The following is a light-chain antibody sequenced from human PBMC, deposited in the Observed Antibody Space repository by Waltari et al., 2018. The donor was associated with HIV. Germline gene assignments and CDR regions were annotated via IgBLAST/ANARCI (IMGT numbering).Light chain of an antibody. CDR2: KGS. CDR3: QSTDSSGISWV. Sequence: SNKLTQPPSVSESPGQTARITCSGDALAKHHAYWYQQKPGQAPLLVIYKGSERPSVIPERFSGSSSGTTVTLTISGVQSEDEADYYCQSTDSSGISWVFGGGTKLTVL. J-gene: IGLJ3*02. V-gene: IGLV3-25*03. CDR1: ALAKHH.